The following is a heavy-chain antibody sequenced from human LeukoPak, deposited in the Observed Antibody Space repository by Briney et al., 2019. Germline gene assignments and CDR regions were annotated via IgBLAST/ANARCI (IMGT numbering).Heavy chain of an antibody. CDR3: AKRYGDSTGWFFDF. J-gene: IGHJ4*02. D-gene: IGHD6-13*01. CDR1: RYSFDSYA. V-gene: IGHV3-23*01. CDR2: INGGGDIT. Sequence: GGSLRLSCEGSRYSFDSYAMTWDRQAPGKGLEWVSSINGGGDITYYAESVKGRFTVSRDNSKNTLFLQMNSLRAEDTAVFYCAKRYGDSTGWFFDFWGQGSLVTVSS.